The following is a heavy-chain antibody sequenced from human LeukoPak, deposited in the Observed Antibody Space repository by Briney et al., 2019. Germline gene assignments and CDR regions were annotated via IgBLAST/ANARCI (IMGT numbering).Heavy chain of an antibody. CDR2: IIPIFGTA. CDR1: GGTFSSYA. D-gene: IGHD3-9*01. CDR3: ARDSTYYDILTGYYNRNPSEY. J-gene: IGHJ4*02. V-gene: IGHV1-69*01. Sequence: ASVKVSCKASGGTFSSYAISLVRQAPGQGLEWMGGIIPIFGTANYAQKFQGRVTITADESTSTAYMELSSLRSEDTAVYYCARDSTYYDILTGYYNRNPSEYWGQETLVTVSS.